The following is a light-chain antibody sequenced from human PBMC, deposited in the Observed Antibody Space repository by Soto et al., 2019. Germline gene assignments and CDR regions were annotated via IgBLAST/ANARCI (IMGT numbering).Light chain of an antibody. V-gene: IGKV1-9*01. J-gene: IGKJ4*01. CDR3: QQLNSYPLT. CDR2: AAS. Sequence: DIQFTQSPSSLSASVGDRVTITCRASQGISSYLAWYQQKPGKAAKLLIYAASTLPSGVRSRFSGSGSGTEFTLTISSLQPEDFATYYCQQLNSYPLTFGGGTQVDIK. CDR1: QGISSY.